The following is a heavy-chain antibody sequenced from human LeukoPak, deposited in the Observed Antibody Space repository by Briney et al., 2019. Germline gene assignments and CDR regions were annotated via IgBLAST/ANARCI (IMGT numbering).Heavy chain of an antibody. J-gene: IGHJ4*02. CDR3: ARGRRTAVVTDFDY. V-gene: IGHV4-59*01. CDR2: IHYSGSS. D-gene: IGHD2-21*02. CDR1: VGSISSYY. Sequence: PSETLSLTCTVSVGSISSYYWTWIRQPPGKGLEWIGYIHYSGSSRSHPSLNSRVTMSVDTSKSQFSLKLTSVTAADTAVYYCARGRRTAVVTDFDYWGQGILVTVSS.